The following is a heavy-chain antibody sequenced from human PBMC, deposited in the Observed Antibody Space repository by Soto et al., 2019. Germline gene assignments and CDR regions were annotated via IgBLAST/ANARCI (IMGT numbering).Heavy chain of an antibody. CDR1: SGSFSGHF. V-gene: IGHV4-34*01. Sequence: SSETLSLTCAVYSGSFSGHFWSWIRQPPGKGLEWIGEINLAGGTNYNPSLKSRVTISIDKSNNQFFLKLTSVTAADKAVYYCARNQRIYDILTGYYKGPFDSWGQGSLVTVSS. J-gene: IGHJ4*02. CDR2: INLAGGT. CDR3: ARNQRIYDILTGYYKGPFDS. D-gene: IGHD3-9*01.